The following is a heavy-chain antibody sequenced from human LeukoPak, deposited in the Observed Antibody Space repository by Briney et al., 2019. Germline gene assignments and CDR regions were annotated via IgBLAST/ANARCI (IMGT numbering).Heavy chain of an antibody. V-gene: IGHV3-7*01. J-gene: IGHJ6*03. Sequence: PGGSLRLSCAASGFTLSSYWMTWVRQAPGKGLEWVANIKQDGSEKYYVDSVKGRFTISRDNAKNSLYLQMNSLRAEDTAVYYCATVRSNYYYYYMDVWGKGTTVTVSS. CDR3: ATVRSNYYYYYMDV. CDR1: GFTLSSYW. CDR2: IKQDGSEK. D-gene: IGHD1-14*01.